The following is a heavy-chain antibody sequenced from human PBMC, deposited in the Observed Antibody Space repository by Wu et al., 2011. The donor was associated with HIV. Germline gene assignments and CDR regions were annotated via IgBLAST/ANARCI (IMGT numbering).Heavy chain of an antibody. CDR3: STPERKSAGRLAWRGALDV. CDR1: GNTRAKSS. D-gene: IGHD6-6*01. J-gene: IGHJ3*01. V-gene: IGHV1-24*01. CDR2: FDPEDGET. Sequence: LVQSGTEVKKPGASVKVSCKVFGNTRAKSSIHWVRQAPGKGLEWMGSFDPEDGETIYALKFQGRVTMTEDSSTDTVYLDLNSLRSDDTAVYFCSTPERKSAGRLAWRGALDVWGQGTMVTVSS.